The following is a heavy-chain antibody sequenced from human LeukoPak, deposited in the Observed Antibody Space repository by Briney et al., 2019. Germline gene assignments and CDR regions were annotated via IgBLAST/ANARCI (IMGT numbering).Heavy chain of an antibody. Sequence: GGSLRLSCVASGFTFSTYGMHWVRQAPGKGLEYVSAISTNGGSTYYANSVKGRFTISRDNSKNTLYLQMGSLRAEDMAVYYCARDGETGQFDYWGQGSLVTVYS. D-gene: IGHD3-10*01. CDR3: ARDGETGQFDY. V-gene: IGHV3-64*01. CDR2: ISTNGGST. J-gene: IGHJ4*02. CDR1: GFTFSTYG.